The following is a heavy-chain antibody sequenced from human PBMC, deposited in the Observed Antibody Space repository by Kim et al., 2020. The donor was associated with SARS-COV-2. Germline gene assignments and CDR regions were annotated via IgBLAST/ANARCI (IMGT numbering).Heavy chain of an antibody. D-gene: IGHD6-13*01. CDR2: IYYSGST. CDR3: ARDGTGMAFDI. Sequence: SETLSLTCTVSGGSISSSSYYWGWIRQPPGKGLEWIGSIYYSGSTYYNPSLKSRVTISVDTSKNQFSLKLSSVTAADTAVYYCARDGTGMAFDIWGQGT. CDR1: GGSISSSSYY. J-gene: IGHJ3*02. V-gene: IGHV4-39*07.